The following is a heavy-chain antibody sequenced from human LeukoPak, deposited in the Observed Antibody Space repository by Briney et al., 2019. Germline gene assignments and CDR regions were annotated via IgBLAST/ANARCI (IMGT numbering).Heavy chain of an antibody. J-gene: IGHJ4*02. Sequence: PGGSLRLSCAASGFTFRDYSMSWIRQAPGKGLEWVSYISSRSDYISYADSVKGRFTISRDNAKSSLYLQMNSLRAEDTAVYYCAISQYNSSPDFWGQGTLVTVSS. CDR3: AISQYNSSPDF. D-gene: IGHD6-19*01. CDR1: GFTFRDYS. V-gene: IGHV3-11*03. CDR2: ISSRSDYI.